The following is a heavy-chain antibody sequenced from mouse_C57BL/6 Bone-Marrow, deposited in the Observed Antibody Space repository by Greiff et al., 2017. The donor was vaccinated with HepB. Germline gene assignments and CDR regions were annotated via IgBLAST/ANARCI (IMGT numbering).Heavy chain of an antibody. D-gene: IGHD4-1*01. J-gene: IGHJ4*01. V-gene: IGHV1-55*01. CDR3: ARAVTGCNWVWYAMDY. CDR2: IYPGSGST. Sequence: QVQLQQPGAELVKPGASVKMSCKASGYTFTSYWITWVKQRPGQGLEWIGDIYPGSGSTNYNEKFKSKATLTVDTSSSTAYMQLSSLTSEDSAVYYCARAVTGCNWVWYAMDYWGQGTSVTVSS. CDR1: GYTFTSYW.